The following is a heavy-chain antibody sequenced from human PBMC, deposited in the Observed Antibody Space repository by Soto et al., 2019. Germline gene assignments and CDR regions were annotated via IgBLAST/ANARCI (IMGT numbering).Heavy chain of an antibody. D-gene: IGHD1-26*01. CDR2: FFWDDAT. Sequence: QITLKESGPTLVKPTQTLTLTCNFSGFSLSTHGVGVGWIRQPPGKALEWLAIFFWDDATRYSLSLKRRLTITKDTSRNQVVLTMTNMDPADTATYYCARSRAAWVNAFDIWGQGTVVTVSS. J-gene: IGHJ3*02. CDR1: GFSLSTHGVG. CDR3: ARSRAAWVNAFDI. V-gene: IGHV2-5*02.